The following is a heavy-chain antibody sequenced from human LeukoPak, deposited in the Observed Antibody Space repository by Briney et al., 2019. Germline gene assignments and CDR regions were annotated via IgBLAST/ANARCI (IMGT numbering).Heavy chain of an antibody. D-gene: IGHD6-13*01. CDR2: IYPGDSRI. V-gene: IGHV5-51*01. CDR1: GYSFTSYW. Sequence: GESLKISCQGFGYSFTSYWIGWVRQMPGKGMEWMGVIYPGDSRIRYNPSFQGQVTISVDKAISSAYLQWVSLKASDTAMYYCACRDLTSTWSFPWGQGTLVTVSS. CDR3: ACRDLTSTWSFP. J-gene: IGHJ5*02.